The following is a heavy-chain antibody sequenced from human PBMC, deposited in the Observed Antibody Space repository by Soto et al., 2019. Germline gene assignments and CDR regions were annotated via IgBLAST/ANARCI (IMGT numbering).Heavy chain of an antibody. CDR2: IYSGGST. D-gene: IGHD2-2*01. Sequence: EVQLVESGGGLIQPGGSLRLSCAASGFTVSSNYMSWVRQAPGKGLEWVSVIYSGGSTYYADSVKGRFTISRDNSKNTLYLQMNSLRAEDTAVYYCARVGIVVVPATSSYYFDYWGQGTLVTVSS. CDR1: GFTVSSNY. CDR3: ARVGIVVVPATSSYYFDY. J-gene: IGHJ4*02. V-gene: IGHV3-53*01.